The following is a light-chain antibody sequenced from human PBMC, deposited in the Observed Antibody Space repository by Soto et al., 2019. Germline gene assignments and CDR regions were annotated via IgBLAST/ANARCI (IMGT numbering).Light chain of an antibody. J-gene: IGKJ5*01. CDR1: QSVSSSH. CDR2: DTS. V-gene: IGKV3D-15*01. Sequence: EIVLTQSPATLSLSPGERATLSCRASQSVSSSHLAWYQQKRGQAPRLLIYDTSTRATGIPDRFSGSGSGTEFSFTVTSLQSEDFAVYYCQQYDQWPITFGQGTRLEIK. CDR3: QQYDQWPIT.